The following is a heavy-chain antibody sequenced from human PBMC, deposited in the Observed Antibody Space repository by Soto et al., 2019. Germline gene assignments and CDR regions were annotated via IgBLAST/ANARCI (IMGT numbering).Heavy chain of an antibody. CDR1: GGTFSSYG. CDR2: IIPIFGTT. J-gene: IGHJ6*02. D-gene: IGHD6-13*01. V-gene: IGHV1-69*06. CDR3: ARDPPQQQLVESGMDV. Sequence: GASLKVSCKASGGTFSSYGISWVRQAPGQGLEWVGGIIPIFGTTKNAQKFQGRVTITADKSTSTAYMELSSLRSEDTAVYYCARDPPQQQLVESGMDVWGQGTTVTVSS.